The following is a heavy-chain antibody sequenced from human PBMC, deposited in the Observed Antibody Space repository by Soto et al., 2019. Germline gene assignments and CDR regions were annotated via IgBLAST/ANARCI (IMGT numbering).Heavy chain of an antibody. CDR3: AKPRATSIRFLEWLYFDY. CDR1: GFTFSSYG. J-gene: IGHJ4*02. V-gene: IGHV3-30*18. CDR2: ISYDGSNK. D-gene: IGHD3-3*01. Sequence: QVQLVESGGGVVQPGRSLRLSCAASGFTFSSYGMHWVRQAPGKGLEWVAVISYDGSNKYYADSVKGRFTISRDNYKNTLYLQMNSLRAEDTAVYYCAKPRATSIRFLEWLYFDYWGQGTLVTVSS.